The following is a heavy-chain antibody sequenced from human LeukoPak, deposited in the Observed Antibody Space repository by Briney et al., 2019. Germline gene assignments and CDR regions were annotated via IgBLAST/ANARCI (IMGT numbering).Heavy chain of an antibody. V-gene: IGHV4-59*01. D-gene: IGHD1-26*01. CDR2: IYYSGST. CDR3: PRGGSIVGATPHDAFDI. CDR1: AAPITSYY. Sequence: SETLSLTCTVSAAPITSYYWSWIRQPPGKGLEWIAYIYYSGSTNYNPSLKSRVAISVDTSKNQVSLRLSSVTAADTAVYYSPRGGSIVGATPHDAFDIWGQGTVVTVS. J-gene: IGHJ3*02.